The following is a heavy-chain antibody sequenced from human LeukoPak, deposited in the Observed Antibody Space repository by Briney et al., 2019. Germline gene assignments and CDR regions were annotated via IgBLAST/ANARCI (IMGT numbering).Heavy chain of an antibody. V-gene: IGHV4-59*02. CDR2: IYYSGST. CDR1: GDSVSSYY. Sequence: SETLSLTCIVSGDSVSSYYWSWIRQPPGKGLEWIGYIYYSGSTNYNPSLKSRVTISVDTSKNQFSLKLSSVTAADTAVYYCAREGYSSSWYYYFDYWGQGTLVTVSS. D-gene: IGHD6-13*01. J-gene: IGHJ4*02. CDR3: AREGYSSSWYYYFDY.